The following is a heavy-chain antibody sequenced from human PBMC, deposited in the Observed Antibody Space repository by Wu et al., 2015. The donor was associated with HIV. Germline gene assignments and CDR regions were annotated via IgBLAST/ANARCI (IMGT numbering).Heavy chain of an antibody. CDR3: ARDRRIYGDNVGVISWFDP. V-gene: IGHV1-2*06. CDR1: GYNFRGYY. D-gene: IGHD4-17*01. CDR2: INPNDGGT. Sequence: QVQLVQSGGEAKKPGASVKVSCKASGYNFRGYYIHWVRQAPGQGLEWMGRINPNDGGTHYAQKFQGRVTMTRDTSISTAYMELSRLKSDDTAVYYCARDRRIYGDNVGVISWFDPWGQGTLVTVSS. J-gene: IGHJ5*02.